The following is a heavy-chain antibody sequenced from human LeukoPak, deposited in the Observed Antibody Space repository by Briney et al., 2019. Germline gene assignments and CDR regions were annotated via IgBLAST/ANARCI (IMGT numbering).Heavy chain of an antibody. V-gene: IGHV1-46*01. CDR3: ASLQSSGPYYFDY. J-gene: IGHJ4*02. D-gene: IGHD3-22*01. CDR1: GYTFTSYY. CDR2: INPSGGST. Sequence: ASVKVSCKASGYTFTSYYMHWVRQAPGQGLEWMGIINPSGGSTSYAQKFQGRVTMTRDTSTCTVYIKLSSRRSEDTAVYYCASLQSSGPYYFDYWGQGTLVTVSS.